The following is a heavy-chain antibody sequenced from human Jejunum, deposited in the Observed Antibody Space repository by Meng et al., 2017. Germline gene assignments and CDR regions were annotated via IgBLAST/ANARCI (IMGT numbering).Heavy chain of an antibody. D-gene: IGHD6-19*01. V-gene: IGHV3-30*18. CDR1: GFTFSSYY. J-gene: IGHJ4*02. CDR3: AKDGQWPDRLDY. CDR2: ILYDGSKT. Sequence: QVQLVESGGGVVQPGGSLRLSCAASGFTFSSYYMHWVRQAPGKGLEWVAVILYDGSKTYYADAVKGRFTISRDNSKNTPYLQMNSLRPEDTAVYYCAKDGQWPDRLDYWGLGTLVTVSS.